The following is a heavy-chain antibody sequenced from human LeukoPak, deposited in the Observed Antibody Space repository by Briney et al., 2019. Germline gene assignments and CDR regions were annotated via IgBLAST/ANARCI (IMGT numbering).Heavy chain of an antibody. Sequence: GASVKVSCKASSYTFTSYGINWLRQAPGQGLEWMGWINPNSGGTNYAQKFQGRVTMTRDTSISTAYMELSRLRSDDTAVYYCARDQGRDLVGATVYWGQGTLVTVSS. D-gene: IGHD1-26*01. CDR3: ARDQGRDLVGATVY. V-gene: IGHV1-2*02. CDR2: INPNSGGT. J-gene: IGHJ4*02. CDR1: SYTFTSYG.